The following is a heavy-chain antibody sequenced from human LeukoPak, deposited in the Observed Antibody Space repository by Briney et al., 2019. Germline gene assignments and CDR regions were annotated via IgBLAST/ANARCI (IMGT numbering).Heavy chain of an antibody. CDR3: ARVDYDFWSGYPYGGPFDY. V-gene: IGHV4-59*01. Sequence: SGSTNYNPSLKSRVTISVDTSKNQFSLKLSSVTAADTAVYYCARVDYDFWSGYPYGGPFDYWGQGTLVTVSS. D-gene: IGHD3-3*01. J-gene: IGHJ4*02. CDR2: SGST.